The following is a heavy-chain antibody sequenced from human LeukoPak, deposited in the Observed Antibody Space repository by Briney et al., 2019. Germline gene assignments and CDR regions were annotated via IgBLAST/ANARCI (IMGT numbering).Heavy chain of an antibody. J-gene: IGHJ4*02. D-gene: IGHD5-18*01. V-gene: IGHV1-2*02. Sequence: ASVKVSCKASGYTFTDYFMHWVRQAPGQGLEWMGWINPNSGGTHYAQKFQGRVTMTRDTSISTAYMELSRLRSDDTAVYYCARDPGYSSPKGDYWGQGTLVTVSS. CDR3: ARDPGYSSPKGDY. CDR1: GYTFTDYF. CDR2: INPNSGGT.